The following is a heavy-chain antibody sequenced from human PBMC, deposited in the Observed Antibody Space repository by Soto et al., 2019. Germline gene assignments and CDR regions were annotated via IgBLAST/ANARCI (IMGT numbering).Heavy chain of an antibody. D-gene: IGHD3-10*01. V-gene: IGHV3-23*01. J-gene: IGHJ4*02. CDR1: GFTFSTHA. Sequence: PGGSLRLSCSTSGFTFSTHAMNWVRQAPGKGLEWVSALSGSGGTTYYADSVRGRFTISRDNSKNTLFLQMSSLRAEDTALYYCAKQRAGYGSGSDTFYFDFWGQGALVTVSS. CDR2: LSGSGGTT. CDR3: AKQRAGYGSGSDTFYFDF.